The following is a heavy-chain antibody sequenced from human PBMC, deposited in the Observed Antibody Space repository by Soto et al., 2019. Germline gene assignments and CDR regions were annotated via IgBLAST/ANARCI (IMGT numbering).Heavy chain of an antibody. J-gene: IGHJ6*02. CDR3: AKGLLAAAETNDYYYGMDV. Sequence: ASVKVSCKASGYTFTSYGISWVRQAPGQGLEWMGWISAYNGNTNYAQKLQGRVTMTTDTSTSTAYMELRSLRSDDTAVYYCAKGLLAAAETNDYYYGMDVWGQETTVTVSS. CDR2: ISAYNGNT. CDR1: GYTFTSYG. V-gene: IGHV1-18*01. D-gene: IGHD6-13*01.